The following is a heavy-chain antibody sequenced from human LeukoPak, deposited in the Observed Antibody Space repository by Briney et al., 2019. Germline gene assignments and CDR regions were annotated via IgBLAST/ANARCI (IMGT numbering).Heavy chain of an antibody. J-gene: IGHJ6*03. Sequence: SVKVSCKASGYTFTSYGISWVRQAPGQGLEWMGGTIPIFGTVNYGQNFQGRVTITADESTSTAYMELSNLKSEDTAVYYCARAPYGDYGGDYYYYYMDVWGKGTTVTISS. V-gene: IGHV1-69*13. CDR2: TIPIFGTV. CDR1: GYTFTSYG. CDR3: ARAPYGDYGGDYYYYYMDV. D-gene: IGHD4-17*01.